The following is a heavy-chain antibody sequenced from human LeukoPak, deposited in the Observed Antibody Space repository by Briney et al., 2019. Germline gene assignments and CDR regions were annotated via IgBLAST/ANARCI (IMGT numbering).Heavy chain of an antibody. CDR2: ISGSGGST. CDR3: AKRSDDSYFLGS. V-gene: IGHV3-23*01. CDR1: GFIFSRYA. Sequence: GGSLRLSCAASGFIFSRYAMTWVRQAPGKGLEWVSSISGSGGSTYYADSVKGRFTISRDTSKSTLYLQMSSLRAEDTAVYYCAKRSDDSYFLGSWGQGTLVTISS. J-gene: IGHJ4*02. D-gene: IGHD2-21*02.